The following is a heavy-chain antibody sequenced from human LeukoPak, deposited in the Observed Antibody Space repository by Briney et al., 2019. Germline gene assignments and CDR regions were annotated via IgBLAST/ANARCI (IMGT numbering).Heavy chain of an antibody. D-gene: IGHD3-9*01. Sequence: PGGSLRLSCAASGFTFSDYYMSWIRQAPGKGLEWVSYISSSSSYTSYADSVKGRFTISRDNAKNSLYLQMNSLRAEDTAVYYCARALTGYSAIDYWGQGTLVTVSS. V-gene: IGHV3-11*05. CDR2: ISSSSSYT. J-gene: IGHJ4*02. CDR3: ARALTGYSAIDY. CDR1: GFTFSDYY.